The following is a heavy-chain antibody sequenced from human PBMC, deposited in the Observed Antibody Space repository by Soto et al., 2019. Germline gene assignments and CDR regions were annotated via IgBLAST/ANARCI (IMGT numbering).Heavy chain of an antibody. V-gene: IGHV1-69*06. CDR1: GGTFSSYA. Sequence: SVKVSCKASGGTFSSYAISWVRQAPGQGLEWMGGIIPIFGTADYAQKFQGRVTITADKSMSTAYMELSSLRSEDTAVYYCARVDTAMVYKSDAFDIWGQGTMVTVSS. CDR3: ARVDTAMVYKSDAFDI. CDR2: IIPIFGTA. D-gene: IGHD5-18*01. J-gene: IGHJ3*02.